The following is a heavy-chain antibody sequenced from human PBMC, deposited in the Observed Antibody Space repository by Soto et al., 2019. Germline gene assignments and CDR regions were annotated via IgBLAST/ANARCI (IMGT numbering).Heavy chain of an antibody. V-gene: IGHV3-20*04. Sequence: PGGSLRLSCAASGFTFDDYGMSWVRQAPGKGLEWVSGINWNGGSTGYADSVKGRFTISRDNAKNSLYLQMNSLRAEDTALYYCARDPGTVGRLLWFGEHVYGLDVGGQGT. CDR1: GFTFDDYG. J-gene: IGHJ6*02. CDR3: ARDPGTVGRLLWFGEHVYGLDV. CDR2: INWNGGST. D-gene: IGHD3-10*01.